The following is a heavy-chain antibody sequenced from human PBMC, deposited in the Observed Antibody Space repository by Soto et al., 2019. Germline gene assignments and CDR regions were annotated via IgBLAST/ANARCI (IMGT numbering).Heavy chain of an antibody. CDR2: IIPIFGTA. D-gene: IGHD3-10*01. CDR1: GGTFSNYA. V-gene: IGHV1-69*12. Sequence: QVQLVQSGAEVKKPGSSVKVSCKASGGTFSNYAISWARQAPGQGLEWMGGIIPIFGTANYAQNFQGRVTITADESTNTGYMELSSLRSEDTAVYYCARPGESYDSGTYHKTLDVWGQGTTVTVSS. CDR3: ARPGESYDSGTYHKTLDV. J-gene: IGHJ6*02.